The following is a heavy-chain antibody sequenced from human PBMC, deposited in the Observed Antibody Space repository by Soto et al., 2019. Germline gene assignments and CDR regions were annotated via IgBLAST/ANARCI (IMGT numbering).Heavy chain of an antibody. D-gene: IGHD3-10*01. V-gene: IGHV4-39*01. CDR1: GGSISSSSYY. Sequence: SETLSLTCTVSGGSISSSSYYWGWIRQPPGKGLEWIGNIYYSGSTYYNPSLKSRVTISVDTSKNQFSLKLSSVTAADTAVYYCARRGSGSYSDYWGQGTLVTVS. J-gene: IGHJ4*02. CDR3: ARRGSGSYSDY. CDR2: IYYSGST.